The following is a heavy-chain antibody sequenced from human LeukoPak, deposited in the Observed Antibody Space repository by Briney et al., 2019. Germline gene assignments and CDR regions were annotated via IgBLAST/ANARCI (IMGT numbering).Heavy chain of an antibody. J-gene: IGHJ4*02. V-gene: IGHV4-59*01. CDR1: GGSISSYY. Sequence: SETLSLTCTVSGGSISSYYWSWIRQPPGKGLEWIGYIYYSGSTNYNPSLKSRVTISVDTSKNQFSLKLSSVTAAYTAVYYCARVYYYDSSGYYSNWGQGTPVTVSS. CDR2: IYYSGST. D-gene: IGHD3-22*01. CDR3: ARVYYYDSSGYYSN.